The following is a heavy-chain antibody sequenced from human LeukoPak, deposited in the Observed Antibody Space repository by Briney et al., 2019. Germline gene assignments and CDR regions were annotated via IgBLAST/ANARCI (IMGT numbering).Heavy chain of an antibody. V-gene: IGHV3-30-3*01. CDR1: GFTFSSYA. CDR3: ARDASGTYYQAYYFDY. Sequence: GRSLRLSCAASGFTFSSYAMHWVRQAPGKGLEWVAVISYDGSNKYYADSVKGRFTISRDNSKNTLYLQMNSLRAEDTAVYYCARDASGTYYQAYYFDYWGQGTLVTVSS. D-gene: IGHD3-10*01. CDR2: ISYDGSNK. J-gene: IGHJ4*02.